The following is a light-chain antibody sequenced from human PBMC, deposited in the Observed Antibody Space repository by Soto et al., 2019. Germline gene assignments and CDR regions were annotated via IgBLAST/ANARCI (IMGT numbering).Light chain of an antibody. V-gene: IGKV3-20*01. CDR3: QQYGSSGT. Sequence: DIVLTQSPGTLSLSPGERFTLSCRASQSVSNSLAWYQQKPGQAPRLLIYDASNRATGIPARFSGSGSGTDFTLTISRLEPEDFAVYYCQQYGSSGTFGQGTKVDI. CDR2: DAS. CDR1: QSVSNS. J-gene: IGKJ1*01.